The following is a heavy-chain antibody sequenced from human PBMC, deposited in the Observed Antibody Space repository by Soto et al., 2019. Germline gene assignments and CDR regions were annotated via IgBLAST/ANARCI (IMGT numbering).Heavy chain of an antibody. CDR3: ASFDGTLVRGGRSSPYEMDV. Sequence: QVLLVQSGPEVKKPGSSVKVSCKASGGTFNNYAINWVRQAPGKGLEWMGGIIPTFGTRNHAQKFQGRVTVTADESTTTGYMELSSLRSEDTAIYYCASFDGTLVRGGRSSPYEMDVWGQGTTVIVSS. V-gene: IGHV1-69*01. D-gene: IGHD3-10*01. CDR2: IIPTFGTR. CDR1: GGTFNNYA. J-gene: IGHJ6*02.